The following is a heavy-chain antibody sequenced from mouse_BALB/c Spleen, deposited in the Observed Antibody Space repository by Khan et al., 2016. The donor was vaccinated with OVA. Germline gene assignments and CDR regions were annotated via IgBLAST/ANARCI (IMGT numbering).Heavy chain of an antibody. CDR3: VRDGAYHRNDDWFAY. Sequence: VQLQQSGAELARPGASVKMSCKASGYTFTSYTIHWIKKRPGQGLEWIGYINPSNGYTNYNQKFKDKATLTTDKSSTTAYLQLSSLTSDDSAVYICVRDGAYHRNDDWFAYWGQGTLVTVSA. CDR1: GYTFTSYT. V-gene: IGHV1-4*01. CDR2: INPSNGYT. J-gene: IGHJ3*01. D-gene: IGHD2-14*01.